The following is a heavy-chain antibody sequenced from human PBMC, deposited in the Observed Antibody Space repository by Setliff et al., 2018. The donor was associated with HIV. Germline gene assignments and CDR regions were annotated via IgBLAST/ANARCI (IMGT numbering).Heavy chain of an antibody. V-gene: IGHV1-69*10. CDR3: ARVPRLGVPSDAFDI. D-gene: IGHD1-26*01. Sequence: SVKVSCKASGGTFSSYAINWVRQAPGQGLEWMGEIIPVLAIAKYAQKFQGRVTITADEPTSTAYMELSSLRSEDTALYYCARVPRLGVPSDAFDIWGQGTMVTVSS. CDR1: GGTFSSYA. J-gene: IGHJ3*02. CDR2: IIPVLAIA.